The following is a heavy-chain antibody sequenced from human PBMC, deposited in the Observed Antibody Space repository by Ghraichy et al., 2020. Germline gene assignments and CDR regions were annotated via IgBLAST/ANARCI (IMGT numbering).Heavy chain of an antibody. CDR3: ARSPTLPDYSNYFDY. Sequence: ASVKVSCKASGYTFTSYAMNWVRQAPGQGLEWMGWINTNTGNPTYAQGFTGRFVFSLDTSVSTAYLQISSLKAEDTAVYFCARSPTLPDYSNYFDYWGQGTLVTVSS. CDR2: INTNTGNP. CDR1: GYTFTSYA. J-gene: IGHJ4*02. D-gene: IGHD4-11*01. V-gene: IGHV7-4-1*02.